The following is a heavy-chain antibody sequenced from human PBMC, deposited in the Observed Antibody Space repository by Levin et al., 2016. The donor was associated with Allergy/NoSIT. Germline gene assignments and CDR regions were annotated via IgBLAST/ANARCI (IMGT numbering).Heavy chain of an antibody. CDR3: ARDRRFQL. Sequence: SETLSLTCTVSGGSMSDRYWSWIRQPPGMGLEWIGYIYYSGSTNYNPSLKSRLTISVDTSKNQFSLRLSSVTAADTAVYYCARDRRFQLWGQGTLVTVSS. CDR1: GGSMSDRY. V-gene: IGHV4-59*11. CDR2: IYYSGST. J-gene: IGHJ1*01.